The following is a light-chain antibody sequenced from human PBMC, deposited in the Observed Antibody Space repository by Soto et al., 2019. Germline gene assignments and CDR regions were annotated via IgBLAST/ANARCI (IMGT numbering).Light chain of an antibody. CDR2: AAS. CDR1: QSVTSRY. V-gene: IGKV3-20*01. Sequence: EIGLTQSPGTLSLSPGERATLSFRASQSVTSRYLAWFQQRPGQAPRLLIYAASSRATGIPDRFSGSGSGTDFTLTISRLEPEDIPVYYCPQSDNSPYPSAHGTKVDIK. CDR3: PQSDNSPYP. J-gene: IGKJ2*01.